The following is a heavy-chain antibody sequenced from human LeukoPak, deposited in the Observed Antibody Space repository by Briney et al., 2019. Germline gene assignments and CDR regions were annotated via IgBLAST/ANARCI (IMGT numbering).Heavy chain of an antibody. CDR2: IYYSGST. J-gene: IGHJ5*01. CDR1: GGSISSSSYY. CDR3: ARDRNVAARTHRWFDP. Sequence: SETLSLTCTVSGGSISSSSYYWGWIRQPPEKGLEWIGSIYYSGSTYYNPSLKSRVTISVDTSKNQFSLKLSSVTAADTAVYYCARDRNVAARTHRWFDPWGQGTTVTVSS. V-gene: IGHV4-39*07. D-gene: IGHD6-6*01.